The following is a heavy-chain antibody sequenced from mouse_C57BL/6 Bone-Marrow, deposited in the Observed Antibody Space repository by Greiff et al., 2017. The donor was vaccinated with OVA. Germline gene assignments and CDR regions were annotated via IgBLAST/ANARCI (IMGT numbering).Heavy chain of an antibody. V-gene: IGHV1-36*01. D-gene: IGHD1-1*01. J-gene: IGHJ1*03. CDR2: VYPYNGGT. CDR3: AIPYYYGSSFWYFDV. Sequence: VQLKESGPVLVKPGPSVKISCKASGFTFTDYYMHWVKQSHGKSLEWIGLVYPYNGGTSYNQKFKGKATLTVDTSSSTAYMELNSLTSEDSAVYYCAIPYYYGSSFWYFDVWGTGTTVTVSS. CDR1: GFTFTDYY.